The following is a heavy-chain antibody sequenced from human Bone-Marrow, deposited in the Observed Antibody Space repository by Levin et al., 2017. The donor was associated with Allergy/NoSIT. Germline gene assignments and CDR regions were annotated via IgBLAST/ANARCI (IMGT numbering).Heavy chain of an antibody. CDR2: ISWDASTT. CDR3: AKDLSPRIAVTGNIEY. V-gene: IGHV3-43*01. D-gene: IGHD6-19*01. Sequence: PGGSLRLSCAASGFTFNDYTMHWVRQAPQRGLEWVSLISWDASTTYYADSVRGRFTISRDNSKNALYLQMNSLTTEDTALDYCAKDLSPRIAVTGNIEYWGQGTLVTVSS. CDR1: GFTFNDYT. J-gene: IGHJ4*02.